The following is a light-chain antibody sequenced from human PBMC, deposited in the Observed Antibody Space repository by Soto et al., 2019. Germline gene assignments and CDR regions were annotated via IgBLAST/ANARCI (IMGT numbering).Light chain of an antibody. J-gene: IGKJ1*01. V-gene: IGKV3-15*01. CDR3: QQYNNWPPRT. Sequence: EIVMTQSPATLSVSPGERATLSCGASQSVSSNLAWYQQKPGQAPRLLIYGASTRATGIPARFSGSGSGTEFTLTISSLQSEDFAVYYCQQYNNWPPRTFGQGTKVDIK. CDR2: GAS. CDR1: QSVSSN.